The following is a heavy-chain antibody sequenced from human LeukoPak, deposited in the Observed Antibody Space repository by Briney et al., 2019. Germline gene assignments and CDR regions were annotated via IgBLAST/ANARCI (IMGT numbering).Heavy chain of an antibody. Sequence: GGSLRLSRAASGFTFSSYSMNWVRPAPGKGLEWVSSISSSSSYIYYADPVRVRFTISRDNAKNSLYLQMNSLRAEDTALYYCARDLRSHWGQGTLVTVSS. CDR3: ARDLRSH. J-gene: IGHJ4*02. CDR2: ISSSSSYI. V-gene: IGHV3-21*01. CDR1: GFTFSSYS.